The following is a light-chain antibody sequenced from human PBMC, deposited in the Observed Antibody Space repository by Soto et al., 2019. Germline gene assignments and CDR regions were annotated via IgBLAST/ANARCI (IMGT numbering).Light chain of an antibody. CDR1: QDIATN. CDR3: QQYENVPIT. CDR2: DAS. Sequence: DIRMTQPPSSLSASVGDRVTIPCQASQDIATNLNWYQQKPGKAPKLLIYDASGLATGVPSRFRGSGSGTDFTLTINSLQPEDIATYYCQQYENVPITFGQGTRLVIK. J-gene: IGKJ5*01. V-gene: IGKV1-33*01.